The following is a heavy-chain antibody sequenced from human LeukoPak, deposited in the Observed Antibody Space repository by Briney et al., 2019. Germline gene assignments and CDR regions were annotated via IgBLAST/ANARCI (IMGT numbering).Heavy chain of an antibody. D-gene: IGHD5-24*01. Sequence: GGSLRLSCAASGFTFSSYAMRWVRQAPGKGLEWVAVISYDGSNKYYADSVKGRFTISRDNSKNTLYLQMNSLRAEDTAVYYCARDRGWLQSYYYYYGMDVWGQGTTVTVSS. V-gene: IGHV3-30-3*01. J-gene: IGHJ6*02. CDR2: ISYDGSNK. CDR3: ARDRGWLQSYYYYYGMDV. CDR1: GFTFSSYA.